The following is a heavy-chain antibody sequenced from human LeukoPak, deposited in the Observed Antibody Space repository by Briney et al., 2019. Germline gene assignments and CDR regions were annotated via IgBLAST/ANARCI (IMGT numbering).Heavy chain of an antibody. Sequence: ASVKVSCKASGYTFTNYYIHWVRQAPGQGLEWMGWINPNSGGTNYAQKFQGRVTMTRDTSISTAYMELGRLRSDDTAVYYCARDLYYYGMDVWDQGTTVTVSS. CDR1: GYTFTNYY. CDR2: INPNSGGT. CDR3: ARDLYYYGMDV. J-gene: IGHJ6*02. V-gene: IGHV1-2*02.